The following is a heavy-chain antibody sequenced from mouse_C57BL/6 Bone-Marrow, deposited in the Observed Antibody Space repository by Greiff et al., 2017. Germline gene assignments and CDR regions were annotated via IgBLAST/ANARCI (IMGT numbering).Heavy chain of an antibody. CDR2: IYPRSGNT. D-gene: IGHD2-4*01. CDR3: ASYDYDGDY. Sequence: VKVVESGAELARPGASVKLSCKASGYTFTSYGISWVKQRTGQGLEWIGEIYPRSGNTYYNEKFKGKATLTADKSSSTAYMELRSLTSEDSAVYFCASYDYDGDYWGQGTTLTVSS. CDR1: GYTFTSYG. V-gene: IGHV1-81*01. J-gene: IGHJ2*01.